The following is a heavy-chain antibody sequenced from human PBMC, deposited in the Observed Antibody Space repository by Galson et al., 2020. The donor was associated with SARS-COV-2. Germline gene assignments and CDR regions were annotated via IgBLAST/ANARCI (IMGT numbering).Heavy chain of an antibody. CDR3: ARGSNSHAFDI. V-gene: IGHV3-33*01. J-gene: IGHJ3*02. D-gene: IGHD3-10*01. CDR1: GFSFSTYG. CDR2: IWYDGSNK. Sequence: TGGSLRLSCEASGFSFSTYGMDWVRQAPGKGLEWVAVIWYDGSNKYYADSVKGRFTISRDNSENTLYLQMNSLRADDTAVYYCARGSNSHAFDIWGQGTMVTVSS.